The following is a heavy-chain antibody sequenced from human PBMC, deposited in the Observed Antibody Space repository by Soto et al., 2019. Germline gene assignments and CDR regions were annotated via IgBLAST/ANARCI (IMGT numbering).Heavy chain of an antibody. Sequence: SETLSLTCTVSGDSITSGGYYWSWLRQQPGKGLEWIGYIYHSGGASYNPSLRGRAVISIDTSKNQFFLRMNAVTAADTATYYCARDYYGAGSHYYYYGMEVWGQGTTVTVSS. CDR3: ARDYYGAGSHYYYYGMEV. CDR2: IYHSGGA. J-gene: IGHJ6*02. D-gene: IGHD3-10*01. CDR1: GDSITSGGYY. V-gene: IGHV4-31*03.